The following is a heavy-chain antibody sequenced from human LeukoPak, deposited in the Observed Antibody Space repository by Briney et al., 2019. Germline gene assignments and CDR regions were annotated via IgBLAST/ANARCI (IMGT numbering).Heavy chain of an antibody. CDR3: ACTYYYDSSGYYYGIYYFDY. CDR2: INPDSGGT. CDR1: GYTFTGYY. D-gene: IGHD3-22*01. V-gene: IGHV1-2*02. J-gene: IGHJ4*02. Sequence: ASVKVSCKASGYTFTGYYMHWVRQAPGQGPEWMGWINPDSGGTNYAQKFQGRVTMTRDTSISTAYMELSRLRSDDTAVYYCACTYYYDSSGYYYGIYYFDYWGQGTLVTVSS.